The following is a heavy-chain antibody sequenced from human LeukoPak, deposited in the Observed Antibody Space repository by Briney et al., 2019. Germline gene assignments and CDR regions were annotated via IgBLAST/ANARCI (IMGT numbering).Heavy chain of an antibody. CDR2: INPNSGGT. CDR3: ARDLAGSHPGDY. J-gene: IGHJ4*02. CDR1: GYTFTGYY. D-gene: IGHD1-26*01. Sequence: ASVKVSCKASGYTFTGYYMHRVRQAPGQGLEWMGWINPNSGGTNYAQKFQGRVTMTRDTSISTAYMELSRLRSDDTAVYYCARDLAGSHPGDYWGQGTLVTVSS. V-gene: IGHV1-2*02.